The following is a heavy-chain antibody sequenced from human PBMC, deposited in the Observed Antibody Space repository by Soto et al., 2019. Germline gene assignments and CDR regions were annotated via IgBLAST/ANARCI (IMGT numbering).Heavy chain of an antibody. J-gene: IGHJ4*02. Sequence: ESLKISCKPSGYSFTGYWVGWVRQMPGKGLEWMGIIYPGDSEIRYNPSFQGQVTLSADKSTTTAYLQWNSLKASDTAMYFGVRSDNGGWYMFTYWGRRCPVPVSS. V-gene: IGHV5-51*01. CDR1: GYSFTGYW. CDR3: VRSDNGGWYMFTY. D-gene: IGHD6-19*01. CDR2: IYPGDSEI.